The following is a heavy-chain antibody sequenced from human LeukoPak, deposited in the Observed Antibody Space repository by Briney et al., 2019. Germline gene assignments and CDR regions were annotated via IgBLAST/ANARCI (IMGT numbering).Heavy chain of an antibody. D-gene: IGHD4-23*01. CDR2: IYYSGST. Sequence: KPSETLSLTCTVSGGSISSYYWSWVRQPPGKGLEWIGYIYYSGSTNFNPSLKSRVTISVDTSKNQFSLKLSSVTAADTAVYYCARLGSPQGYGGNKAFDIWGHGTMVTVSS. V-gene: IGHV4-59*01. CDR3: ARLGSPQGYGGNKAFDI. CDR1: GGSISSYY. J-gene: IGHJ3*02.